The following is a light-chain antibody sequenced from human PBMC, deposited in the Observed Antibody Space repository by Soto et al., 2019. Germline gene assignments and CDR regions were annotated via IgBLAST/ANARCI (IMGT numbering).Light chain of an antibody. V-gene: IGKV1-5*03. J-gene: IGKJ1*01. CDR1: QTISRW. CDR3: QQYNNYFWT. Sequence: DIQMTQSPSTLSASVGDRVTITCRASQTISRWLVWYQQKPERAPKLLIYKASSLQSGVPSRFSGSGSGTEFTLTISSLQPDDFATYYCQQYNNYFWTFGQGTKVEIK. CDR2: KAS.